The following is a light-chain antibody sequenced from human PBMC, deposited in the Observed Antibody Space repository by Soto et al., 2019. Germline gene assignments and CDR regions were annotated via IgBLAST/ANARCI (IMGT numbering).Light chain of an antibody. Sequence: EIVLTQSPATLSLFPGERATLSCRATQSISSYLAWYQQKPGQAPRLLIYDASNRATGIPARFSGSGSGTDFTLTISSLEPEDFAVYYCQHRKEWPPGATFGGGTKVEIK. V-gene: IGKV3-11*01. CDR2: DAS. J-gene: IGKJ4*01. CDR1: QSISSY. CDR3: QHRKEWPPGAT.